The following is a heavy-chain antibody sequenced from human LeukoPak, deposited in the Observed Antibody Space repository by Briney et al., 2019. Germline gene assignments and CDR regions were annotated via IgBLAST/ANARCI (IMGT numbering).Heavy chain of an antibody. CDR2: ISSSSSYI. CDR1: GFTFSSYS. CDR3: ARGEYSYGHPYFDY. D-gene: IGHD5-18*01. J-gene: IGHJ4*02. V-gene: IGHV3-21*01. Sequence: GGSLRLSCAASGFTFSSYSMNWVRQAPGKGLEWVSSISSSSSYIYYADSVKGRFTISRDNAKNPLYLQMNSLRAEDTAVYYCARGEYSYGHPYFDYWGQGTLVTVSS.